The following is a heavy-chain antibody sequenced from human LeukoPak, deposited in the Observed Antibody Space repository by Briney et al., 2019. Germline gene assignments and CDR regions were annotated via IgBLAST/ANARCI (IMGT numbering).Heavy chain of an antibody. CDR1: GYSFTNYW. D-gene: IGHD6-13*01. J-gene: IGHJ5*02. CDR2: IHAADSHT. Sequence: GESLKISCRDSGYSFTNYWIGWVRQMPGKGLEWMGIIHAADSHTKYSPSFQGQVTISVDKSISTAYLQWSGLKASGTAMYYCARRGYSPLEGNWFDPWGQGTLVTVSS. CDR3: ARRGYSPLEGNWFDP. V-gene: IGHV5-51*01.